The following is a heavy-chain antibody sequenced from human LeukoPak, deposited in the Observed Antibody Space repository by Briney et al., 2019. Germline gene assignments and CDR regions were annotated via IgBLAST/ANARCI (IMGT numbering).Heavy chain of an antibody. CDR3: ANSLDY. CDR2: IKEDGSQT. Sequence: GGSLRLSCVASGFTFSRSWMDWVRQAPGKGLEWVANIKEDGSQTYHVDSAKGRFTISRDNAKNSLYLQMDSLRVEDTAIYYCANSLDYWGRETLVTVSS. J-gene: IGHJ4*02. D-gene: IGHD2-21*01. V-gene: IGHV3-7*01. CDR1: GFTFSRSW.